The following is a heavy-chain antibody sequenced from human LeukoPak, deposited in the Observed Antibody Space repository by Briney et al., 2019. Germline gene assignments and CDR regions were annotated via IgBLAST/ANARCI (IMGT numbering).Heavy chain of an antibody. J-gene: IGHJ4*02. V-gene: IGHV4-59*01. Sequence: PSETLSLTCTVSGASISKYYWNWIRQPPGKGPEWIGYIYYTGSANYNPSLKSRVTISGDTSKNQFSLNLTSVTAADTAVYYCARVTLYAESALDYWGQGTLVTVSS. CDR2: IYYTGSA. CDR3: ARVTLYAESALDY. D-gene: IGHD4-17*01. CDR1: GASISKYY.